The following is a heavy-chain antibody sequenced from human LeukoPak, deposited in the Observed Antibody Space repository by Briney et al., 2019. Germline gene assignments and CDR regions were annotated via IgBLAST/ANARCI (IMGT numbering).Heavy chain of an antibody. CDR3: AGPLKSIAARYFDL. Sequence: EASVKVSCKASGVTFSSYAISWVRQAPGQGLEWMGRIIPILGIINYAQKFQGRVTITADKSTSTAYMELSSLRSEDTAVYYCAGPLKSIAARYFDLWGRGTLVTVSS. J-gene: IGHJ2*01. V-gene: IGHV1-69*04. CDR2: IIPILGII. D-gene: IGHD6-6*01. CDR1: GVTFSSYA.